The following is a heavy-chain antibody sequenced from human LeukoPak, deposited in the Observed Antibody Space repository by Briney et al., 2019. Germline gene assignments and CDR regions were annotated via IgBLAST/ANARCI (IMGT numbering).Heavy chain of an antibody. Sequence: GGSLRLSCAASGFTFSSYAMHWVRQAPGKGLEWVAVISYDGSNKYYADSVKGRFTISRDNSKNTLFLQMNSPRAEDTAVYYCAKRGSVGTLGHFDYWGQGTLVTVSS. CDR1: GFTFSSYA. J-gene: IGHJ4*02. D-gene: IGHD6-13*01. V-gene: IGHV3-30-3*02. CDR2: ISYDGSNK. CDR3: AKRGSVGTLGHFDY.